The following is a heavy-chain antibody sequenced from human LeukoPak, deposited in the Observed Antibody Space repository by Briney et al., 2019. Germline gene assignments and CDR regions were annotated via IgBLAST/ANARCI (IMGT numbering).Heavy chain of an antibody. CDR1: GFTFSSYG. V-gene: IGHV3-30*18. Sequence: PGRSLRLSCAASGFTFSSYGMHWVRQAPGNGLEWVAVISYDGSNKYYADSVKGRFTISRDNSKNTLYLQMNSLRAEDTAVYYCAKDAPLHLGELSYYYYYYMDVWGKGTTVTVSS. CDR2: ISYDGSNK. CDR3: AKDAPLHLGELSYYYYYYMDV. J-gene: IGHJ6*03. D-gene: IGHD3-16*02.